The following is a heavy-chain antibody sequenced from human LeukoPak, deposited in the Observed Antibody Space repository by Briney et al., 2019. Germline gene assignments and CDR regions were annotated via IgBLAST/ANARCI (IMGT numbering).Heavy chain of an antibody. J-gene: IGHJ3*02. CDR2: INWNGVKT. V-gene: IGHV3-20*01. CDR3: ARDSGIWFGTRDAFDI. Sequence: GGSLRLSCAASGFTFEDFGMTWVRQVPGKGLEWVSGINWNGVKTHYADSVKGRFTISRDNAKKTLYLEMNSLRVDDTALYHCARDSGIWFGTRDAFDIWGQGTMVTVST. CDR1: GFTFEDFG. D-gene: IGHD3-10*01.